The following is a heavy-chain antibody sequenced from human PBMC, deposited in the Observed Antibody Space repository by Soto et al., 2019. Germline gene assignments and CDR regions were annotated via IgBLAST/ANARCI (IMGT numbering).Heavy chain of an antibody. CDR1: GFTFSSSA. J-gene: IGHJ4*02. CDR2: ISGSGGST. D-gene: IGHD2-21*02. Sequence: EVLLLESGGDVVQPGGSLRLSCTGSGFTFSSSAMNWVRQAPGKGLEWGSGISGSGGSTYYADSVKGRFAISRDNSDNTLYLQMNSLRAEDTALYYCAKDRGGDLFVSYFHSWGQGALVIVSA. V-gene: IGHV3-23*01. CDR3: AKDRGGDLFVSYFHS.